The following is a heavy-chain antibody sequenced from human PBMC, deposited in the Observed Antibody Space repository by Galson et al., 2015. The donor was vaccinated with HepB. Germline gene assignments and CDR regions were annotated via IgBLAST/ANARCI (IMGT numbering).Heavy chain of an antibody. CDR2: ISGPGGST. CDR1: GFTFSSSA. V-gene: IGHV3-23*01. D-gene: IGHD3-22*01. CDR3: AKTLGGLFYYDSSGYYYSDY. J-gene: IGHJ4*02. Sequence: SLRLSCAGSGFTFSSSAMSWVRQAPGKGLEWVSSISGPGGSTHYADSVKGRFTISRDNSKNTLYLQIHSLRAEDTAVYYCAKTLGGLFYYDSSGYYYSDYWGQGTLVTVSS.